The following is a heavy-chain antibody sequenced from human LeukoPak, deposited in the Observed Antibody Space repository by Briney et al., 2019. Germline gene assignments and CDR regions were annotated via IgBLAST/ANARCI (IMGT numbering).Heavy chain of an antibody. Sequence: GGSLRLSCAASGFTFSSYAMSWVRQAPGKGLEWVSALSSSGDSTYYADPVKGRFPISRDNSKNPLYLQMHSLISEHTAVYYCANLPYSHGLGGGQGTLVTVSS. CDR1: GFTFSSYA. D-gene: IGHD5-18*01. J-gene: IGHJ4*02. CDR3: ANLPYSHGLG. V-gene: IGHV3-23*01. CDR2: LSSSGDST.